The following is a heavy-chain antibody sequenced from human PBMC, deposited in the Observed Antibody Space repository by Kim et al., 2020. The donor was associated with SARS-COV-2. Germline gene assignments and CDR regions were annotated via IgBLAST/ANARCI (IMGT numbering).Heavy chain of an antibody. CDR3: ARDPGEDIMTEFDS. J-gene: IGHJ4*02. Sequence: YADSVKGRFNISRDNAKNSLYLQMNSLRAEDTAVYYCARDPGEDIMTEFDSWGQGTLVTVSS. V-gene: IGHV3-21*01. D-gene: IGHD3-9*01.